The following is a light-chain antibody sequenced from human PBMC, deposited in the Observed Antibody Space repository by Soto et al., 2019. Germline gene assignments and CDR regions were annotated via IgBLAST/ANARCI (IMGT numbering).Light chain of an antibody. V-gene: IGKV3-20*01. CDR3: QQYGSSPVT. CDR2: GAS. Sequence: EIVLTQSPGTLSLSPGGRATLSCRASQSVSSSCLAWYQQKPGQAPRLLIYGASSRATDIPDRFSGSGSGTDFTLTISRLEPEDFAVYYCQQYGSSPVTFGKGTKVEIK. J-gene: IGKJ1*01. CDR1: QSVSSSC.